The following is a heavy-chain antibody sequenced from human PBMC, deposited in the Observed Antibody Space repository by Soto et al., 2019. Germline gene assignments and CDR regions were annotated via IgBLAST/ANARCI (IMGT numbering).Heavy chain of an antibody. J-gene: IGHJ2*01. V-gene: IGHV3-30-3*01. CDR1: GFTFNNYA. Sequence: GGSLRLSCAASGFTFNNYAMHWVRQAPGKGLEWVALISYDGSNKYYADSVKGRFTISRDNSKNTPYLQMNSLRAEDTAVYYCARDPLWGTAMVLWYFDLWGRGTLVTVS. CDR2: ISYDGSNK. D-gene: IGHD5-18*01. CDR3: ARDPLWGTAMVLWYFDL.